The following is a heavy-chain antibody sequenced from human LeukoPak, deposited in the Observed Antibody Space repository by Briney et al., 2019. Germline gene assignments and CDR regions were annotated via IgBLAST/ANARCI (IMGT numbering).Heavy chain of an antibody. J-gene: IGHJ4*02. CDR1: GYAFTGYY. CDR3: ARWAPLYRQLVPGVVYYFDY. V-gene: IGHV1-2*02. CDR2: INPNSGGT. Sequence: EASVKVSCKASGYAFTGYYMQWVRKAPGQGLEWMVWINPNSGGTNYAQKFQGRVTMTRDTSISTAYMELSRLRSDDTAVYYSARWAPLYRQLVPGVVYYFDYWGQGTLVTVSS. D-gene: IGHD6-6*01.